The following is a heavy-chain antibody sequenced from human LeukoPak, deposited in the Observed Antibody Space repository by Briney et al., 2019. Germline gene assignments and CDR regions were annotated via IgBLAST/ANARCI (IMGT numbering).Heavy chain of an antibody. CDR1: GGSISSGGYS. CDR2: IHHSGST. V-gene: IGHV4-30-2*01. D-gene: IGHD4-17*01. Sequence: SETLSLTCAVSGGSISSGGYSWSWIRQPPGKGLEWIGYIHHSGSTYYNPFLKSRVTISVDRSKNQFSLKLSSVTAADTAVYYCARVRQDDYGDSLDYWGQGTLVTVSS. CDR3: ARVRQDDYGDSLDY. J-gene: IGHJ4*02.